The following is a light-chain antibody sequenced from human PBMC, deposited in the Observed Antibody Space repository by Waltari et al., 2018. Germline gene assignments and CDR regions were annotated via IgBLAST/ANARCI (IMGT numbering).Light chain of an antibody. CDR3: QAWDSSTARVV. CDR1: KLGDKY. Sequence: SYELTQPPPVSVSPGQTASITCSGDKLGDKYACWYQQKPGQSPVMVIYQDSTRPSGIHKRFSGSNSGNTAALTISGTRGMDEADYYCQAWDSSTARVVFGGGTKQTVL. J-gene: IGLJ2*01. V-gene: IGLV3-1*01. CDR2: QDS.